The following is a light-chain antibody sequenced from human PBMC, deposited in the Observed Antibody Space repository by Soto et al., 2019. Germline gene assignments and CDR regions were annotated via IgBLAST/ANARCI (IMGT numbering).Light chain of an antibody. V-gene: IGKV1-5*03. CDR3: QHYNSYSEA. Sequence: DIQMTQSPSTLSASVGDRVTITCRASQTISSWLAWYQQKPGKAPKLLIYKASTVKSGVPSSFSGSGSGTEFTLTISSLQPDDFATYYCQHYNSYSEAFGQGTKVDIK. CDR1: QTISSW. J-gene: IGKJ1*01. CDR2: KAS.